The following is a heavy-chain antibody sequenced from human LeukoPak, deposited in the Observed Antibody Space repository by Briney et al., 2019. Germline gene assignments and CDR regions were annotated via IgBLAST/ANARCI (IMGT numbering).Heavy chain of an antibody. Sequence: ASVKVSCKASGYTFTSYGISWVRQAPGQGLEWMAWISAYNGNTNYAQKLQGRVTMTTDTSTSTAYMELRSLRSDDTAVYYCAGAVQVGKSPQFDYWGQGTLVTVSS. V-gene: IGHV1-18*01. CDR1: GYTFTSYG. CDR3: AGAVQVGKSPQFDY. CDR2: ISAYNGNT. J-gene: IGHJ4*02. D-gene: IGHD3-10*01.